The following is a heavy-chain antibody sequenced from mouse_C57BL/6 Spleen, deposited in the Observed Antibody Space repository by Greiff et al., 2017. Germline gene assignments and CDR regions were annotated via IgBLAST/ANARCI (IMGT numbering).Heavy chain of an antibody. Sequence: QVQLQQPGAELVKPGASVKLSCKASGYTFTSYWMHWVKQRPGQGLEWIGMIHPNSGSTNYNEKFKSKATLTVDKSSSTAYMQLGSLTSEDSAVYYCARHCGSSDFDYWGQGTTLTVSS. J-gene: IGHJ2*01. D-gene: IGHD1-1*01. CDR3: ARHCGSSDFDY. V-gene: IGHV1-64*01. CDR2: IHPNSGST. CDR1: GYTFTSYW.